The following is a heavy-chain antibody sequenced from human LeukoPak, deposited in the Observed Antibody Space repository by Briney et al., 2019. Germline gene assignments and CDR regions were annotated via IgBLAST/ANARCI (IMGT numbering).Heavy chain of an antibody. Sequence: ASVKVSCTASGYTFTSYYMHWVRQAPGQGLEWMGIINPSGGSTSYAQKFQGRVTMTRDTSTSTVYMELSSLRSEDTAVYYCARLRITMVRGVRLYPDYWGQGTLVTVSA. CDR2: INPSGGST. D-gene: IGHD3-10*01. CDR1: GYTFTSYY. J-gene: IGHJ4*02. V-gene: IGHV1-46*01. CDR3: ARLRITMVRGVRLYPDY.